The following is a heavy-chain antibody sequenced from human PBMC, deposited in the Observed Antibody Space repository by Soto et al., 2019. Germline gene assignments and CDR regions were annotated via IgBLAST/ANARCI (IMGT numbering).Heavy chain of an antibody. CDR2: INPNSGGT. J-gene: IGHJ5*02. Sequence: ASVKVSCKASGYIFTGYYMNWVRQAPGHGLEWMGWINPNSGGTNYAQKFQGRVTMTTDTSINTAYMELSRLRSDDTAVYYCVRPYCSSNSCHNFFDPWGQGTQVTVSS. CDR3: VRPYCSSNSCHNFFDP. V-gene: IGHV1-2*02. CDR1: GYIFTGYY. D-gene: IGHD2-2*01.